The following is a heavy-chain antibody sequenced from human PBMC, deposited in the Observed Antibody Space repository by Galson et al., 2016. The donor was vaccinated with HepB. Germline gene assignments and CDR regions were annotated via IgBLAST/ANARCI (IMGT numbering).Heavy chain of an antibody. Sequence: TLSLTCTVSGGSVSSGSYYWSWIRQPPGKALEWLARIDWDDDKFYSTSLKTRLTISKDTSKNQVVLTMTNMDPVDTATYYCARTAVAGAYYFDYWGQGTLVTVSS. CDR2: IDWDDDK. D-gene: IGHD6-19*01. CDR1: GGSVSSGSYY. CDR3: ARTAVAGAYYFDY. J-gene: IGHJ4*02. V-gene: IGHV2-70*16.